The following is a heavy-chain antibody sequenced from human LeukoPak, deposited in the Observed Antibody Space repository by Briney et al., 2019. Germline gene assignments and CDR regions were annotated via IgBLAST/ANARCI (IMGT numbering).Heavy chain of an antibody. Sequence: GGSLRLSCAVSGFTFRSHAMSWVRQAPEKGLEFVSGIYENGGTTYYADSVKGRFSISRDNSKNTLYLQMDSLRGEDTAVYYCAKDFRIGYSAHFDYWGQGALVTVSS. D-gene: IGHD2-21*01. CDR1: GFTFRSHA. CDR3: AKDFRIGYSAHFDY. CDR2: IYENGGTT. J-gene: IGHJ4*02. V-gene: IGHV3-23*01.